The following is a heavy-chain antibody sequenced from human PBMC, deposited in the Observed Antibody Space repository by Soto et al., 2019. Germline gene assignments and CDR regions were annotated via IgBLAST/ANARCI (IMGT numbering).Heavy chain of an antibody. CDR3: ARSSLAVAKFDH. Sequence: QVQLVESGGGVVQPGRSLRLSCAASGFTFSSYGMHWVRQAPGKGLEWVAVIWYDGSNKYYADSVKGRFTISRDNSKNTLYLQMISLRAEDTAVYYCARSSLAVAKFDHWGQGTLVTVSS. V-gene: IGHV3-33*01. D-gene: IGHD6-19*01. CDR2: IWYDGSNK. J-gene: IGHJ4*02. CDR1: GFTFSSYG.